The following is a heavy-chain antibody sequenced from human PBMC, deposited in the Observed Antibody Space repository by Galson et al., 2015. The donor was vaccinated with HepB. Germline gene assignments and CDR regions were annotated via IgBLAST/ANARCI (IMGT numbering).Heavy chain of an antibody. Sequence: SLRLSCAASGFTLSSYAMSWVRQAPGKGLEWVSAISGSGGSTYYADSVKGRFTISRDNSKNTLYLQMNSLRAEDTAVYYCAGAHLVGATPEIGTYAFDIWGQGTMVTVSS. CDR1: GFTLSSYA. CDR2: ISGSGGST. J-gene: IGHJ3*02. V-gene: IGHV3-23*01. CDR3: AGAHLVGATPEIGTYAFDI. D-gene: IGHD1-26*01.